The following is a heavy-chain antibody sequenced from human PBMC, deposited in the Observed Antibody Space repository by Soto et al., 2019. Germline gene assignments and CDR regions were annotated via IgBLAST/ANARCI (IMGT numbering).Heavy chain of an antibody. CDR3: ARGLVGRTLITTEGLHFYMDV. CDR2: SSRSGST. V-gene: IGHV4-34*01. J-gene: IGHJ6*03. CDR1: GGSVGPYS. D-gene: IGHD1-1*01. Sequence: PSETLSLTCAVYGGSVGPYSWSWIRQSPGKGLEWIGESSRSGSTNCNPSLKSRVTISIDTSKNQFSLRLSSVTAADTAEYFCARGLVGRTLITTEGLHFYMDVWAKGTTVTVSS.